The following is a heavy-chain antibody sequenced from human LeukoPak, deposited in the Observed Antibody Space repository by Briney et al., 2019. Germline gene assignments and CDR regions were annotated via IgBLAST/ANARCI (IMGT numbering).Heavy chain of an antibody. CDR1: GGSFSGYY. Sequence: KPSETLSLTCAVYGGSFSGYYWSWIRQPPGKGLEWIWEINHSGSTNYNPSLKSRVTISVDTSKNQFSLKLSSVTAADTAVYYCARRVVVVPAAIQLKYYFDYWGQGTLVTVSS. J-gene: IGHJ4*02. D-gene: IGHD2-2*01. CDR3: ARRVVVVPAAIQLKYYFDY. CDR2: INHSGST. V-gene: IGHV4-34*01.